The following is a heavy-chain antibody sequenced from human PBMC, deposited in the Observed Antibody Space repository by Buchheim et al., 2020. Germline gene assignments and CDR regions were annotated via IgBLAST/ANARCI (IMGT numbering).Heavy chain of an antibody. V-gene: IGHV3-74*01. CDR3: ARDLSGSHDY. J-gene: IGHJ4*02. Sequence: EVQLEESGGGLVQPGGSLRLSCAASGFTLRTYWMHWVRQAPGKGLEWVSRINEDGSFTNYADSVKGRFTISRDNAENTLYLQMTSLRVEDTAMYYCARDLSGSHDYWGQGTL. CDR1: GFTLRTYW. D-gene: IGHD1-26*01. CDR2: INEDGSFT.